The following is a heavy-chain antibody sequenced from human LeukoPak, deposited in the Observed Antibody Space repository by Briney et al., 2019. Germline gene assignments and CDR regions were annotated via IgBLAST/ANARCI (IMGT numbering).Heavy chain of an antibody. CDR3: ARKAYDRHIDY. D-gene: IGHD3-10*02. V-gene: IGHV4-34*01. J-gene: IGHJ4*02. CDR2: INHSGST. CDR1: GGSFSGYY. Sequence: SETLSLTCAVYGGSFSGYYWSWIRQPPGKGLEWIGEINHSGSTNYNPSLKSRVTISVDTSKNQFSLKLSSVTAADTAVYYCARKAYDRHIDYWGQGTLVTVSS.